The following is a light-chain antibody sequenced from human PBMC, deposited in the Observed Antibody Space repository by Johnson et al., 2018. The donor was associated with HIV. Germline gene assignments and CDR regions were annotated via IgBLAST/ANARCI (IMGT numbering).Light chain of an antibody. CDR1: SSNIGNNY. Sequence: QSVLTQPPSVSAAPGQKVTISCSGSSSNIGNNYVSWFQQLPGTAPKLLICENDKRPSGIPDRFSGSKSGTSATLGITGLQTGDEADDYCGTWDSSLSAYVFGTGTKVTVL. CDR3: GTWDSSLSAYV. V-gene: IGLV1-51*02. J-gene: IGLJ1*01. CDR2: END.